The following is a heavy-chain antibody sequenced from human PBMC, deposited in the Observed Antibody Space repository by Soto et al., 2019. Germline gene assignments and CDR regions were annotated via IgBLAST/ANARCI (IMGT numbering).Heavy chain of an antibody. CDR1: GYRFTSSW. CDR2: IYPGDSDT. Sequence: SCKGSGYRFTSSWIGWVRQMPGKGLEWMGIIYPGDSDTRYSPSFQGQVTISADKSISTAYLQWSSLKASDTAMYYCARTGYDFWSGYSDYWGQGTLVTVSS. D-gene: IGHD3-3*01. J-gene: IGHJ4*02. CDR3: ARTGYDFWSGYSDY. V-gene: IGHV5-51*01.